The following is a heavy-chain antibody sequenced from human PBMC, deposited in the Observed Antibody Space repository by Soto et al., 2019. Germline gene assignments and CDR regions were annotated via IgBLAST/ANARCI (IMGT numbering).Heavy chain of an antibody. Sequence: GGSLRLSCAASAFTLSAYDMHWVRQPNGNGLEWVSALGAADDPYYLGSVKGRFTISRENAKNSLYLQMNNLRAGDTAVYYCARAYSGRLPRRADYYYAMDVWGQGTTVTVSS. CDR1: AFTLSAYD. CDR3: ARAYSGRLPRRADYYYAMDV. V-gene: IGHV3-13*05. J-gene: IGHJ6*02. CDR2: LGAADDP. D-gene: IGHD2-15*01.